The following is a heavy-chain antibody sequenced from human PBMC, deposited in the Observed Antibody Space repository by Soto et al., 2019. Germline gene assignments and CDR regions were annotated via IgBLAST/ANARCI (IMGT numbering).Heavy chain of an antibody. CDR1: GFTFRSYE. V-gene: IGHV3-48*03. CDR2: ISSSGSTI. Sequence: GGSLRLSYAASGFTFRSYEMTWVRQAPGKGLEWVSYISSSGSTIKYADSVKGRFTISRDNAKNSLYLQMNSLRGEDTAVYYCARGSGNPSMLDYWAQGTPVTVSS. J-gene: IGHJ4*02. D-gene: IGHD1-26*01. CDR3: ARGSGNPSMLDY.